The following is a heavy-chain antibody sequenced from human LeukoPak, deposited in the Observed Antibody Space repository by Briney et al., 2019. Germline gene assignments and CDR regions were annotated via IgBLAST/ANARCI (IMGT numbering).Heavy chain of an antibody. CDR1: GFTVSGNY. D-gene: IGHD2-2*01. J-gene: IGHJ3*01. Sequence: GGSLRLSXAASGFTVSGNYMSWVRQAPGKGLEWVSLIYSGGDTYYADSVKGRFTISRDNSQNTLYLQMNNLRPDDTAVYYCATRYCSGTSCFRGAFDVWGQGTMVTVSS. V-gene: IGHV3-66*02. CDR2: IYSGGDT. CDR3: ATRYCSGTSCFRGAFDV.